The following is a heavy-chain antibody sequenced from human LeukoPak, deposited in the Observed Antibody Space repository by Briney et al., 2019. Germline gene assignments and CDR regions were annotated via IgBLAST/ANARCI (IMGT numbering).Heavy chain of an antibody. CDR2: FDPEDGET. V-gene: IGHV1-24*01. Sequence: ASVKVSCKVSGYTLTELSMHWVRQAPGKGLEWMGGFDPEDGETIYAQKFQGRVTMTEDTSTDTAYMELSSLRSEDTAVYYCATGHYYDSSGYYYVDWFDPWGQGTLVTVSS. CDR3: ATGHYYDSSGYYYVDWFDP. CDR1: GYTLTELS. D-gene: IGHD3-22*01. J-gene: IGHJ5*02.